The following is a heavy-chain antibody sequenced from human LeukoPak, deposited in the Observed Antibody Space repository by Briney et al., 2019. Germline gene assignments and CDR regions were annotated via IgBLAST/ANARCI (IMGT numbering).Heavy chain of an antibody. V-gene: IGHV3-30*04. J-gene: IGHJ4*03. CDR3: AKAHKPTVGRG. D-gene: IGHD4-23*01. Sequence: GGSLRLSCAASGFTFSSYAMHWVRQAPGKGLEWVAVISYDGSNKYYADSVKGRFTISRDNSKNTLYLQMNSLRAEDTAVYYWAKAHKPTVGRGRGQGTPVTVSS. CDR1: GFTFSSYA. CDR2: ISYDGSNK.